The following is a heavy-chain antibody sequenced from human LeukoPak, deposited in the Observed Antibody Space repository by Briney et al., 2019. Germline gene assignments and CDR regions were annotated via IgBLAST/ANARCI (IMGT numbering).Heavy chain of an antibody. CDR1: GFTVSSNY. Sequence: GGSLRLSCAASGFTVSSNYMSWVRQAPGKELEWVSVIYSGGSTYYADSVKGRFTISRDNAKNSLYLQMNSLRAEDTAVYYCARPDTAMAEIYYYFDLWGRGTLVTVSS. CDR3: ARPDTAMAEIYYYFDL. D-gene: IGHD5-18*01. J-gene: IGHJ2*01. V-gene: IGHV3-53*01. CDR2: IYSGGST.